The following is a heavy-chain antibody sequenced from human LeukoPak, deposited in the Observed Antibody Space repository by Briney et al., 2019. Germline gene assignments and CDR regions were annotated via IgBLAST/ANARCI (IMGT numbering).Heavy chain of an antibody. V-gene: IGHV4-31*03. D-gene: IGHD2-21*02. Sequence: TSSETLSLTCTVSGGSISSGGYYWSWIRQHPGKGLEWIGYIYYSGSTYYNPSLKSRVTISVDTSKNQFSLKLSSVTAADTAVYYCARGRLVTATLDYWGQGTLVTVSS. CDR2: IYYSGST. CDR3: ARGRLVTATLDY. J-gene: IGHJ4*02. CDR1: GGSISSGGYY.